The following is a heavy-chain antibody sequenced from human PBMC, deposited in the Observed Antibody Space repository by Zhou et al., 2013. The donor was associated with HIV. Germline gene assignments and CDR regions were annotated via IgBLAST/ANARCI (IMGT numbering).Heavy chain of an antibody. Sequence: QVQLVQSGAEVKKPGSSVKVSCKASGGTFSSYAISWVRQAPGQGLEWMGRIIPILGIANYAQKFQGRVTITADKSTSTAYMELSSLRSEDTAVYYCARDPTSIAARGVLDYWGQGTLVTVSS. D-gene: IGHD6-6*01. CDR3: ARDPTSIAARGVLDY. CDR1: GGTFSSYA. J-gene: IGHJ4*02. CDR2: IIPILGIA. V-gene: IGHV1-69*04.